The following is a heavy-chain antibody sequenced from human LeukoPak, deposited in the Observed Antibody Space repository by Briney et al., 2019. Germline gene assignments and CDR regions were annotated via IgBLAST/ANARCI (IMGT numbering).Heavy chain of an antibody. CDR2: INHSGST. V-gene: IGHV4-39*07. CDR3: ARETGGYST. CDR1: GGSISISSYD. Sequence: SETLSLTCTVAGGSISISSYDWGWIRHPPGKGLEWIGEINHSGSTHYNPSLKSRFTISVDTSKNEFSLKLSSVTAADTAGYYCARETGGYSTWGQGNLVTVSS. D-gene: IGHD4-23*01. J-gene: IGHJ5*02.